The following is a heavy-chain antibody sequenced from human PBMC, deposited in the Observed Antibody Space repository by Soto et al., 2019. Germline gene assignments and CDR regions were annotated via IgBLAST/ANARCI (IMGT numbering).Heavy chain of an antibody. CDR2: ISSSGSTI. J-gene: IGHJ5*02. CDR1: GFTFSSYE. CDR3: ARGRPWFDP. Sequence: GGSLRLSCGASGFTFSSYEMNWVRQAPGKGLEWVSYISSSGSTIYYADSVKGRFTISRDNAKNSLYLQMNSLRAEDTAVYYCARGRPWFDPWAQGTLVTVSS. V-gene: IGHV3-48*03.